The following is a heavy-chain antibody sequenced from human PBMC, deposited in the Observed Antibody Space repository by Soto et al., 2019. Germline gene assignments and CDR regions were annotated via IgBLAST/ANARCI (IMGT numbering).Heavy chain of an antibody. CDR3: ARVRRATFGVVVMDV. J-gene: IGHJ6*02. D-gene: IGHD3-3*01. CDR1: GGTFSSYA. Sequence: SVKVSCKASGGTFSSYAISWVRQAPGQGLEWMGGIIPIFGTANYAQKFQGRVTITADESTSTAYMELSSLRSEDTAVYYCARVRRATFGVVVMDVWGQGTTVTVSS. V-gene: IGHV1-69*13. CDR2: IIPIFGTA.